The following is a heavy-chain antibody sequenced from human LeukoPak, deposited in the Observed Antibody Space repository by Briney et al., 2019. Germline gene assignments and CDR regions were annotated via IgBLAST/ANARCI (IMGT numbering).Heavy chain of an antibody. CDR2: ISAYNGNT. V-gene: IGHV1-18*01. CDR3: ARAIRNQLLSDY. Sequence: ASVKVSCKASGYTFTSYGVTWVRQAPGQGLEWMGWISAYNGNTNYAQNLQGRVTMTTDTSTSTAYMELRSLRSDDTAVYYCARAIRNQLLSDYWGQGSLVTVSS. CDR1: GYTFTSYG. D-gene: IGHD2-2*01. J-gene: IGHJ4*02.